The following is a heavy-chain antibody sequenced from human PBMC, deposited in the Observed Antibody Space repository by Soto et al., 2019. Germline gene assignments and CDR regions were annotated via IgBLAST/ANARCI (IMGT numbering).Heavy chain of an antibody. CDR3: TTDLSSSWYFYYCYYMDV. Sequence: EVQLVESGGGLVKPGGSLRLSCAASGFTFSNAWMSWVRQAPGKGLEWVGRIKSKTDGGTTDYAAPVKGRFTISRDDSKNTLYLQMNSLKTEDTAVYYCTTDLSSSWYFYYCYYMDVWGKGTTVTVSS. CDR2: IKSKTDGGTT. D-gene: IGHD6-13*01. CDR1: GFTFSNAW. J-gene: IGHJ6*03. V-gene: IGHV3-15*01.